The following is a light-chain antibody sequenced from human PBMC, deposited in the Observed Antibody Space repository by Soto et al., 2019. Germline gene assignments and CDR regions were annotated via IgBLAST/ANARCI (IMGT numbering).Light chain of an antibody. CDR2: DVT. CDR3: SSFKSSITYV. Sequence: QSALTQPASVSGSPGQSITISCTGTSSDVGGYNSVSWYRQDPGKAPKLMIYDVTNRPSGVSNRFSGSKSGKTASLTISGLQAEDEADYYCSSFKSSITYVFGTGTKVTVL. V-gene: IGLV2-14*01. CDR1: SSDVGGYNS. J-gene: IGLJ1*01.